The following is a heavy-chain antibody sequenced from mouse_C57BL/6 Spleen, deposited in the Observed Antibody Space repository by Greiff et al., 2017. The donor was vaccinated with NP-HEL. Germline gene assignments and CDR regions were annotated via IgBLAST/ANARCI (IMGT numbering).Heavy chain of an antibody. V-gene: IGHV1-18*01. J-gene: IGHJ2*01. CDR1: GYTFTDYN. CDR2: INPNNGGT. CDR3: ARQELFFDY. Sequence: EVQLQQSGPELVKPGASVKIPCKASGYTFTDYNMDWVKQSHGKSLEWIGDINPNNGGTIYNQKFKGKATLTVDKSSSTAYMALRSLTSEDPAVYYCARQELFFDYWGQGTTLTVSS.